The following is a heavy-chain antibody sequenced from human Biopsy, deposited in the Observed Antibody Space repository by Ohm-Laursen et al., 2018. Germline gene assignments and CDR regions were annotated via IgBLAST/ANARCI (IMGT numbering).Heavy chain of an antibody. Sequence: SDTLSLTCTVSGGSINSYYWSWMRQPAGKGLEWIGRLFTSGTTNYSPSLNNRVTMSVDTSKNQFSLRLTSVTAADTAVYYCVRGGSGSFPFDYCGPGTLVTVSS. CDR3: VRGGSGSFPFDY. CDR2: LFTSGTT. CDR1: GGSINSYY. V-gene: IGHV4-4*07. D-gene: IGHD3-10*01. J-gene: IGHJ4*02.